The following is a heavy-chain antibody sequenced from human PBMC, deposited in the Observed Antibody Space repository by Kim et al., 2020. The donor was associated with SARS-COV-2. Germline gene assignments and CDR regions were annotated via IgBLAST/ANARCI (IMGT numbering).Heavy chain of an antibody. V-gene: IGHV3-23*01. CDR3: ARDWGFGN. Sequence: GGSLRLSCVASGFTFRTDAMSWVRQAPRKGLEWVSSISGTSRGIYYAESVKGRFTISRDNFKNTMYLLLTSLRAEDTAVYYCARDWGFGNWGQGTLVTVSS. J-gene: IGHJ4*02. CDR1: GFTFRTDA. CDR2: ISGTSRGI. D-gene: IGHD3-16*01.